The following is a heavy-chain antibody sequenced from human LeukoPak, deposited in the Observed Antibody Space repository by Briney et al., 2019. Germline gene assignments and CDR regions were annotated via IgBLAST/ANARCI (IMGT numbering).Heavy chain of an antibody. J-gene: IGHJ4*02. Sequence: ASVKVSCKASGYTFTSYYMHWVRQAPGQGLEWMGIINPSGGSTSYAQKFQGRVTMTRDTSTSTVYMEPSSLRSEDTAVYYCARESGGYCSSTSCYTLGYFGYWGQGTLVTVSS. D-gene: IGHD2-2*02. CDR1: GYTFTSYY. CDR3: ARESGGYCSSTSCYTLGYFGY. CDR2: INPSGGST. V-gene: IGHV1-46*01.